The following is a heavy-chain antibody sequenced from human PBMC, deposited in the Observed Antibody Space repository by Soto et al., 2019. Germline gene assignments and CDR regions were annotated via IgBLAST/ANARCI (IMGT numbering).Heavy chain of an antibody. D-gene: IGHD6-13*01. CDR3: ARDLTTLIAAAGTSHYYYGMDV. V-gene: IGHV3-30-3*01. CDR1: GFTFSSYA. CDR2: ISYDGSNK. J-gene: IGHJ6*01. Sequence: QVQLVESGGGVVQPGRSLRLSCAASGFTFSSYAMHWVRQAPGKGLEWVAVISYDGSNKYYADSVKGRFTISRDNSKNTLYLQMNSLRAEDTAVYYCARDLTTLIAAAGTSHYYYGMDVW.